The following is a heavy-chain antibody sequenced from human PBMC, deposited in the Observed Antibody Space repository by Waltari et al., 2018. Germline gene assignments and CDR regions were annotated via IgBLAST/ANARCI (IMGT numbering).Heavy chain of an antibody. Sequence: QVQLQESGPGLVRPSETLSLTCTVSGGSVSDFYWTWIRQPAGGGLEWIGRIHISGRTDYHPALKGRVSMSVDTSKNQFSLKLSSVTAADTAVYYCARDYDQDWFDPGGQGTLVTVSS. V-gene: IGHV4-4*07. J-gene: IGHJ5*02. CDR3: ARDYDQDWFDP. D-gene: IGHD3-22*01. CDR1: GGSVSDFY. CDR2: IHISGRT.